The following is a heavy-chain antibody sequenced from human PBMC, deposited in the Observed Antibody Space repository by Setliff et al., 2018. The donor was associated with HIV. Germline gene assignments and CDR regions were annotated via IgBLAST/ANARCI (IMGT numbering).Heavy chain of an antibody. CDR3: ARGANFPYSSSSDY. CDR2: IIPIFGTA. V-gene: IGHV1-2*02. Sequence: ASVKVSCKASGYTFTDYYMHWVRLAPGQGLEWMGGIIPIFGTADYAQRFQGRVTMTGDTSISTAFLELSSLTSDDTAVYYCARGANFPYSSSSDYWGRGTLVTVSS. D-gene: IGHD6-6*01. CDR1: GYTFTDYY. J-gene: IGHJ4*02.